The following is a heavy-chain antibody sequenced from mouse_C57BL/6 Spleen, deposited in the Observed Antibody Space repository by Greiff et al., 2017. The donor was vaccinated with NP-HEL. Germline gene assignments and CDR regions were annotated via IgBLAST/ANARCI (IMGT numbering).Heavy chain of an antibody. Sequence: VMLVESGAELARPGASVKMSCKASGYTFTSYTMHWVKQRPGQGLEWIGYINPSSGYTKYNQKFKDKATLTADKSSSTAYMQLSSLTSEDSAVYYCARFTTGDWGQGTTLTVSS. D-gene: IGHD1-1*01. V-gene: IGHV1-4*01. CDR2: INPSSGYT. J-gene: IGHJ2*01. CDR3: ARFTTGD. CDR1: GYTFTSYT.